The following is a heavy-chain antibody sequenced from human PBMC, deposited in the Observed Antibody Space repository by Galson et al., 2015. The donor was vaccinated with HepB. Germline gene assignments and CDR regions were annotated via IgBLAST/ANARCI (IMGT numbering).Heavy chain of an antibody. Sequence: SLRLSCAASGFTFSNAWMNWVRQAPGKGLEWVGRIKSKTDGGTTDYAAPVKGGFTISRDDSKNTLYLQMNSLKTEDTAVYYCTTWEYSSSWLGPSDAFDIWGQGTMVTVSS. CDR2: IKSKTDGGTT. CDR1: GFTFSNAW. CDR3: TTWEYSSSWLGPSDAFDI. V-gene: IGHV3-15*07. D-gene: IGHD6-13*01. J-gene: IGHJ3*02.